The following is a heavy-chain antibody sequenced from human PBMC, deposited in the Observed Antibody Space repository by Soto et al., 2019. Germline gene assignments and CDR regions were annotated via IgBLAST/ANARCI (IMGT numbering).Heavy chain of an antibody. CDR1: GGSISSGDYY. CDR2: IYYSGST. Sequence: QVQLQESGPGLVKPSQTLSLTCTVSGGSISSGDYYWSWIRQHPGKGLEWIGYIYYSGSTFYNPSLKSRVTISVDTSKNQFSLKLNSVTAADTAVYYCARDGTPNSGYEGAVDYWGQGTLVTVSS. D-gene: IGHD5-12*01. CDR3: ARDGTPNSGYEGAVDY. V-gene: IGHV4-31*03. J-gene: IGHJ4*02.